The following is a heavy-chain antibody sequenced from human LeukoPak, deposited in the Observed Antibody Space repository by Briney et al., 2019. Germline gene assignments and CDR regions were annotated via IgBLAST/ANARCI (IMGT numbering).Heavy chain of an antibody. V-gene: IGHV3-23*01. CDR1: ACIFNNYA. J-gene: IGHJ4*02. CDR3: ARPRLNWNYVADY. D-gene: IGHD1-7*01. Sequence: PGGSLRLSCAASACIFNNYAMSWVRQPPGKGLEWVSSITTAGETHYADSVKGRFTTSRDNSKNTLYLQMNSLRAEDTAVYYCARPRLNWNYVADYWGQGTLVTVSS. CDR2: ITTAGET.